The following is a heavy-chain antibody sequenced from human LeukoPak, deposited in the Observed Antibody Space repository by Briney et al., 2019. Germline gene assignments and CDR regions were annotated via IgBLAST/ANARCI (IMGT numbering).Heavy chain of an antibody. V-gene: IGHV3-43*02. D-gene: IGHD6-19*01. Sequence: GGSLGLSCAAPGFMFHDYAIHWVRQAPGKGLEWVSLISGDGGSTFYADSVKGRFTISRDNSKNSLYLQMDSLRSDDTALYYCARESESSGWYDYWGQGTLVTVSS. J-gene: IGHJ4*02. CDR3: ARESESSGWYDY. CDR1: GFMFHDYA. CDR2: ISGDGGST.